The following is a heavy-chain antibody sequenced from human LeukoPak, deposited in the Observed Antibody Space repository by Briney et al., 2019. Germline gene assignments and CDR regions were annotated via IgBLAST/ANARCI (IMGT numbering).Heavy chain of an antibody. Sequence: ASVKVSCKASGYTFTDYYMHWVRQAPGQGLEWMGGIIPIFGTANYAQKFQGRVTITADESTSTAYMELSSLRSEDTAVYYCASYSLGGDAAFDIWGQGTMVTVSS. J-gene: IGHJ3*02. D-gene: IGHD2-21*01. CDR1: GYTFTDYY. CDR2: IIPIFGTA. CDR3: ASYSLGGDAAFDI. V-gene: IGHV1-69*13.